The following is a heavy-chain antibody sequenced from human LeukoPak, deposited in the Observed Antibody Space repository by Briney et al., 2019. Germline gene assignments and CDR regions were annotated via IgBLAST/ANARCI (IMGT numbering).Heavy chain of an antibody. CDR1: GYTFTSYA. V-gene: IGHV1-3*01. D-gene: IGHD3-10*01. CDR3: ARVRMVRGVISYYYGMDV. J-gene: IGHJ6*04. CDR2: INAGNGNT. Sequence: ASVKVSCKASGYTFTSYAMHWVRQDPGQRLEWMGWINAGNGNTKYSQKFQGRVTITRDTSASTAYMELSSLRSEDTAVYYCARVRMVRGVISYYYGMDVWGKGTTVTVSS.